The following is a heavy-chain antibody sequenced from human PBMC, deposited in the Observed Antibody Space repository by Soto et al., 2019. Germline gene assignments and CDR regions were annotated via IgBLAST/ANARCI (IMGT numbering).Heavy chain of an antibody. CDR2: ITTFNGKT. Sequence: QVQLVQSGAEVKRPGASVKVSCKASNYTFINFGISWVRQAPGQGLEWMGWITTFNGKTNYAQKFQGRITITADTSTSTAYMELRSLISDDTAVYYGVRDRFAYCVPPASDYWGQGTLVTVSS. V-gene: IGHV1-18*01. D-gene: IGHD2-21*01. CDR3: VRDRFAYCVPPASDY. CDR1: NYTFINFG. J-gene: IGHJ4*02.